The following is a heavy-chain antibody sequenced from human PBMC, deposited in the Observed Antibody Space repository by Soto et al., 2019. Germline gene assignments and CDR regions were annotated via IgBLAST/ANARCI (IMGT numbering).Heavy chain of an antibody. Sequence: EVQLLESGGGLVQPGGSLRLSCAASGFTFSSYAMSWVRQAPGKGLEWVSAISGSGGSTYYADSVKGRFTICRDNSKNTLYLQMNSLRAEDTAVYYCAKDPSSYSSSGDYWGQGTLVTVSS. CDR2: ISGSGGST. CDR1: GFTFSSYA. CDR3: AKDPSSYSSSGDY. J-gene: IGHJ4*02. D-gene: IGHD6-13*01. V-gene: IGHV3-23*01.